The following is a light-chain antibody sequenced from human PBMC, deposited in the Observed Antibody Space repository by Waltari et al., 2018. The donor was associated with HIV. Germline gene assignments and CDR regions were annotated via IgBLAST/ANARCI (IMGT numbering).Light chain of an antibody. CDR3: SSYTPTSTVV. CDR1: NSDVGGYNY. Sequence: QSALTQPASVSGSPGQSLTISCLGTNSDVGGYNYFSWYQQHPGKAPKLLIYEVTNRPSGISNRFSGSKSGNTASLTISGLQAEDEADYYCSSYTPTSTVVFGGGTKLTVL. CDR2: EVT. V-gene: IGLV2-14*01. J-gene: IGLJ2*01.